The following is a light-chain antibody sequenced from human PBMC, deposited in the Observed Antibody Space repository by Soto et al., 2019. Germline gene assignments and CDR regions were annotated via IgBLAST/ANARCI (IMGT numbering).Light chain of an antibody. Sequence: EIVMTQSPATLSVSPGERATLSCRASQSITRNLAWYQQKPGQAPRLLIYGASTRATGVPARFSGSGSGTEFTRTISSLQSEDFAVYFCQQYKDWPPLTFGGGTNVEIK. CDR3: QQYKDWPPLT. CDR1: QSITRN. J-gene: IGKJ4*01. V-gene: IGKV3-15*01. CDR2: GAS.